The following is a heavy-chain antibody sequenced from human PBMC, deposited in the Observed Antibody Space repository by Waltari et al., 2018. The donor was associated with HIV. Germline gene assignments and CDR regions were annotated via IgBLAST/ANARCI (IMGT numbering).Heavy chain of an antibody. D-gene: IGHD2-15*01. CDR1: GFTFSDYS. Sequence: EVQLVESGGKLVQPGGSLRLSCLASGFTFSDYSMNWVCQGPGKGLEWVAYISATGTTIFFAISVKGLFTVSRDNVENSLYVDMSSLRAEDTGDYYCARCETVVTPFINKYLGLDVWGPGTTVTVSS. V-gene: IGHV3-48*01. CDR3: ARCETVVTPFINKYLGLDV. CDR2: ISATGTTI. J-gene: IGHJ6*02.